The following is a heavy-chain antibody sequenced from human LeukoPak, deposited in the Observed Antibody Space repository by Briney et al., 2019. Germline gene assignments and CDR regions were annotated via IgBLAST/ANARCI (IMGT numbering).Heavy chain of an antibody. Sequence: SETLSLTCAVYGGSFSGYYWNWIRQPPGKGLEWVGEINHSGSTNYNPSLKSRVTISVDTSKNQFSLRLSSVTAADTAVYYCARVNNMMRYYYYMDVWGKGTTVTVSS. D-gene: IGHD3-16*01. V-gene: IGHV4-34*01. J-gene: IGHJ6*03. CDR3: ARVNNMMRYYYYMDV. CDR2: INHSGST. CDR1: GGSFSGYY.